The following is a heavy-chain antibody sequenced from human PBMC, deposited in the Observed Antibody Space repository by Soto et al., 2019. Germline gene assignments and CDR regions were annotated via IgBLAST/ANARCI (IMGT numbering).Heavy chain of an antibody. CDR2: IYYSGST. CDR1: GGSISSSSYY. CDR3: ARHPNYYYYGMDV. J-gene: IGHJ6*02. V-gene: IGHV4-39*01. Sequence: SETLSLTCTVSGGSISSSSYYWGWIRQPPGKGLEWIGSIYYSGSTYYNPSLKSRVTISVDTSKNQFSLKLSSVTAADTAVYYCARHPNYYYYGMDVWGQGTTVTVSS.